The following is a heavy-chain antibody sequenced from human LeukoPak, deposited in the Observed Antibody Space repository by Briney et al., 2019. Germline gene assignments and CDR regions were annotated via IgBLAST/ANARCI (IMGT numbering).Heavy chain of an antibody. J-gene: IGHJ4*02. CDR2: ISASGGIT. Sequence: GGSLGLSCAVSGFTFDRFAMSWVRQAPGKGLEWVSIISASGGITNYADSVKGRFTISRDNSKNTLLLQMNSLRVDDTAIYYCATESFHYWGQGTLVTVSS. CDR3: ATESFHY. D-gene: IGHD3-10*01. V-gene: IGHV3-23*01. CDR1: GFTFDRFA.